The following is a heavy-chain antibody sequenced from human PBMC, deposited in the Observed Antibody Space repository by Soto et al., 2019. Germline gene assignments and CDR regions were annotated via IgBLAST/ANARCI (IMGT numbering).Heavy chain of an antibody. Sequence: AGGSLRLSCATSGFTFRNYWMSWVRQAPGKGLEWVAEIKEDGREKYYVDSVKGRFTISRDNAKNSVYLQMNSLRAEDTAVYFCAGWELLWGQGTLVTVSS. CDR2: IKEDGREK. J-gene: IGHJ4*02. CDR1: GFTFRNYW. V-gene: IGHV3-7*01. CDR3: AGWELL. D-gene: IGHD1-26*01.